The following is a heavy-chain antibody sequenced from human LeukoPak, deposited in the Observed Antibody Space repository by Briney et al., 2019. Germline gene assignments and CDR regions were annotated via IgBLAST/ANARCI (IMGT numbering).Heavy chain of an antibody. CDR2: IGISSGNT. CDR1: GFTFSAYS. Sequence: GGSLRLSCAASGFTFSAYSMNWVRQAPGKGLEWISYIGISSGNTKYADSVKGRFTISRDNAKNSLYLQMNSLRAEDTAVYYCARDIMVYAIDWFDPWGQGTLVTVSS. V-gene: IGHV3-48*04. J-gene: IGHJ5*02. CDR3: ARDIMVYAIDWFDP. D-gene: IGHD2-8*01.